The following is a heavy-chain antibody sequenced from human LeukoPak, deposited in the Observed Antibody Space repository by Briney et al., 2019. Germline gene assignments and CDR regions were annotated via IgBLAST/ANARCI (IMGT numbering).Heavy chain of an antibody. CDR2: ISAYNGNT. D-gene: IGHD5-12*01. CDR1: GYTFTSYG. Sequence: GASVKVSCKASGYTFTSYGISWVRQAPGQGLEWMGWISAYNGNTNYAQKLQGRVTMTTDTSTSTAYMELRSLRSDDTAVYYCARVGKDSGYDFQAPRELYYFDYWGQGTLVTVSS. J-gene: IGHJ4*02. CDR3: ARVGKDSGYDFQAPRELYYFDY. V-gene: IGHV1-18*01.